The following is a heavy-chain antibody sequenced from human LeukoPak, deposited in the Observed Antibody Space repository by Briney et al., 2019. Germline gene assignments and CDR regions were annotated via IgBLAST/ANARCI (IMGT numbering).Heavy chain of an antibody. Sequence: PSETLSLTCTVSGGSISSSSYYWGWIRQPPGKGLEWIGSIYYSGSTYYNPSLKSRVTISVDTSKNQFSLKLSSVTAADTAVYYCARPYSSGWYGLDWFDPWGQGTLVIVSS. V-gene: IGHV4-39*07. CDR1: GGSISSSSYY. CDR2: IYYSGST. CDR3: ARPYSSGWYGLDWFDP. D-gene: IGHD6-19*01. J-gene: IGHJ5*02.